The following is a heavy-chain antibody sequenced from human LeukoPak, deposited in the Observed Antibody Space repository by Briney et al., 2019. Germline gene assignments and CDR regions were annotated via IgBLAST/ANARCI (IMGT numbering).Heavy chain of an antibody. CDR2: IYWDDDK. D-gene: IGHD6-13*01. Sequence: SGPTLVNPTQTLTLTCTFSGFSLSTRGVGVGWIRQPPGKALEWLALIYWDDDKRYSPSLKSRLTITKDTSKNQVVLTMTNMDPVDTATYYCAHRMGIAASGTYDYWGQGTLVTVSS. J-gene: IGHJ4*02. CDR1: GFSLSTRGVG. CDR3: AHRMGIAASGTYDY. V-gene: IGHV2-5*02.